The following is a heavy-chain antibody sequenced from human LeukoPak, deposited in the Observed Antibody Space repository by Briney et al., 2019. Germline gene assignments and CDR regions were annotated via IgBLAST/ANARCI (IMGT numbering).Heavy chain of an antibody. CDR2: INHSGST. Sequence: SETLSLTCAVYGGSFSGYYWSWTRQPPGKGLDWIGEINHSGSTNYNPFLKSRVTISVDTSKNQFSLKLSSVTAADTAVYYCARRNRQWLDSDAFDIWGQGTMVTVSS. CDR3: ARRNRQWLDSDAFDI. CDR1: GGSFSGYY. J-gene: IGHJ3*02. V-gene: IGHV4-34*01. D-gene: IGHD6-19*01.